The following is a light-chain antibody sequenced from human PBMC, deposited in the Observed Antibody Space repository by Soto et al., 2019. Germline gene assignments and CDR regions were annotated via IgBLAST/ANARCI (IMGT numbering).Light chain of an antibody. Sequence: QSVLTQPPSVSGSPGQSVTISCTGTSSDVGSYNRVSWDQQPPGTAPKLMIYDVTKRPSGVPDRISGSKSGNTASLTISGLQAEDEADYYCCSYAGSYSWVFGGGTKLTVL. CDR3: CSYAGSYSWV. CDR1: SSDVGSYNR. J-gene: IGLJ2*01. V-gene: IGLV2-18*02. CDR2: DVT.